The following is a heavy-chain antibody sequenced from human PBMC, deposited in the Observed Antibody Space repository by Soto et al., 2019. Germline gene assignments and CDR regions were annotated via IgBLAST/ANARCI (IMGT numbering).Heavy chain of an antibody. Sequence: QVQLVQSGAEVKKPGSSVKVSCKASGGTFSSYAISWVRQAPGQGLEWMGGIIPIFGTADYAQKFQGRVTITADESTRTPYMELSSLRSEDTAVYYCASHCGGDCYSRSPPYYYYGMDVWGQGTTVTVSS. CDR2: IIPIFGTA. CDR3: ASHCGGDCYSRSPPYYYYGMDV. V-gene: IGHV1-69*12. J-gene: IGHJ6*02. CDR1: GGTFSSYA. D-gene: IGHD2-21*02.